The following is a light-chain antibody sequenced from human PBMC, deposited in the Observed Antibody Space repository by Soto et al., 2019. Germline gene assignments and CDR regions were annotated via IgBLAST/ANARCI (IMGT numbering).Light chain of an antibody. V-gene: IGLV2-14*03. CDR3: SSYTSSNTYVV. J-gene: IGLJ2*01. CDR2: DVS. CDR1: SSDIGSFNF. Sequence: QSVLTQPASVSGSPGQAITISCTGSSSDIGSFNFVSWYQHHPDKVPKLIIYDVSHRPSGVSNRFSGSKSGNTASLTISGLQAEDEADYYCSSYTSSNTYVVFGGGTKLTVL.